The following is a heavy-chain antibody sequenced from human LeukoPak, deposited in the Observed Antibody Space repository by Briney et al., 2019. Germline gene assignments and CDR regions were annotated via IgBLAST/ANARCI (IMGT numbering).Heavy chain of an antibody. CDR2: INHSGST. V-gene: IGHV4-34*01. CDR3: ARAGWRWLVREWFDP. D-gene: IGHD6-19*01. CDR1: GGSFSGYY. Sequence: SETLSLTCAVYGGSFSGYYWSWIRQPPGKGLEWIGEINHSGSTNYNPSPKSRVTISVDTSKNQFSLKLSSVTAADTAVYYCARAGWRWLVREWFDPWGQGTLVTVSS. J-gene: IGHJ5*02.